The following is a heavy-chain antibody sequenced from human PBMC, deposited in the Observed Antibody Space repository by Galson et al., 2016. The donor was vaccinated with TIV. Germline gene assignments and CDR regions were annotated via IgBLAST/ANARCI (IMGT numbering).Heavy chain of an antibody. CDR3: ARDQSLPLGDLSFQYYYYGMDV. CDR1: GYSFTTYG. Sequence: SVKVSCKASGYSFTTYGISWVRQAPGRGLEWMGWINTYNGNTNSAQNLQDRVTMTTDTSTSTAYMELRTLKSDDTAVYYCARDQSLPLGDLSFQYYYYGMDVWGQGTTVTVSS. D-gene: IGHD3-16*02. J-gene: IGHJ6*02. V-gene: IGHV1-18*01. CDR2: INTYNGNT.